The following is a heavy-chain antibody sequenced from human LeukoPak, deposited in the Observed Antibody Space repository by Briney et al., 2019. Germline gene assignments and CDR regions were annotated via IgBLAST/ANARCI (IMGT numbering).Heavy chain of an antibody. CDR2: INHSGST. CDR1: GGSISSGGYS. D-gene: IGHD4-17*01. Sequence: SETLSLTCAVSGGSISSGGYSWSWIRQPPGKGLEWIGEINHSGSTNYNPSLKSRVTISVDTSKNQFSLKLSSATAADTAVYCCARGPYGDLPLGYWGQGTLVTVSS. J-gene: IGHJ4*02. V-gene: IGHV4-30-2*01. CDR3: ARGPYGDLPLGY.